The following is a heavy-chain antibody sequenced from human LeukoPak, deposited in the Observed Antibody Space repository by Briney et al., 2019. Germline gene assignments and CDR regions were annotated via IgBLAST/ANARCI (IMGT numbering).Heavy chain of an antibody. D-gene: IGHD6-13*01. Sequence: SGPTLVKPTQTLTLTCTFSGFSLTTTGVGVGWIRQPPGKALEWLALIYGDDDKLYNPSLKSRLTVTKDTSKNQVVLTMTNMDPVDRAPYYFEYRASAATVTGKDWFDPWGQGTPVTVSS. V-gene: IGHV2-5*02. CDR1: GFSLTTTGVG. CDR3: EYRASAATVTGKDWFDP. CDR2: IYGDDDK. J-gene: IGHJ5*02.